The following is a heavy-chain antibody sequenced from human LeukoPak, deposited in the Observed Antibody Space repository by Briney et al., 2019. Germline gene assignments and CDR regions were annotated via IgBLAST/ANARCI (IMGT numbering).Heavy chain of an antibody. J-gene: IGHJ4*02. V-gene: IGHV4-59*08. D-gene: IGHD6-19*01. CDR3: ARRAIAVAVYFDY. CDR1: GGSISSYY. CDR2: IYYSGST. Sequence: SETLSLTSTVSGGSISSYYWSWIRQPPGKGLEGIGYIYYSGSTNYNPSLKSRVTISVDTSKNQFSLKLSSVTAADTAVYYCARRAIAVAVYFDYWGQGTLVTFCS.